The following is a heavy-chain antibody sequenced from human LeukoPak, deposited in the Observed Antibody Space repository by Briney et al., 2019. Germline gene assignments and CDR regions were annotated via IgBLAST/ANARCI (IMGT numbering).Heavy chain of an antibody. V-gene: IGHV3-30*02. CDR3: LTIVETTIDAFDI. J-gene: IGHJ3*02. CDR1: GFTFSSYS. CDR2: IRYDGSNK. D-gene: IGHD1-26*01. Sequence: PGGSLRLSCAASGFTFSSYSMNWVRQAPGKGLEWVAFIRYDGSNKYYADSVKGRFTISRDNSKNTLYLQMNSLRAEDTAVYYCLTIVETTIDAFDIWGQGTMDTVSS.